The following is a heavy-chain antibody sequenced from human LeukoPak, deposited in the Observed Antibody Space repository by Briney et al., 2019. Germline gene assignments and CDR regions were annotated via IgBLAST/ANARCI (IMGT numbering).Heavy chain of an antibody. D-gene: IGHD4-23*01. CDR1: GVTFSSYG. CDR2: ISGSAVST. J-gene: IGHJ4*02. Sequence: GGSLRLSCAASGVTFSSYGMSWVRQAPGKGLEWVSAISGSAVSTYYADSVKGRFTISRDNSKNTLYLQMNSLRVEDTAVYYCAKAVPKAVVTPSFDYWGQGTLATVSS. CDR3: AKAVPKAVVTPSFDY. V-gene: IGHV3-23*01.